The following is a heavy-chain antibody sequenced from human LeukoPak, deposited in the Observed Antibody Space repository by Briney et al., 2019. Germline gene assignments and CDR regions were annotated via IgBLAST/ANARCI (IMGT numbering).Heavy chain of an antibody. D-gene: IGHD1-26*01. CDR2: IYPGDSDT. CDR1: GYSFTSYW. CDR3: ARHTAVGATNWYFDL. Sequence: GESLKISCKGSGYSFTSYWIAWVRQMPGKGLEWMGIIYPGDSDTRYSPSFQGQVTISADKPISTAYLQWSSLKASDTAMYYCARHTAVGATNWYFDLWGRGTLVTVSS. J-gene: IGHJ2*01. V-gene: IGHV5-51*01.